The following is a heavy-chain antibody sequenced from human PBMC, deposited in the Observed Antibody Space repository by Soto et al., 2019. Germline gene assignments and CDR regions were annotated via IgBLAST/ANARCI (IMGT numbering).Heavy chain of an antibody. J-gene: IGHJ4*02. CDR1: GFTFRNYA. D-gene: IGHD5-18*01. Sequence: PGGSLRLSFAASGFTFRNYAMSWLRQPPGKGLEWVSAMSRSGDRTYYPDSVKGRFTISRDNSKNTLYLQMNRLRAEDSAVYYCVKERSGHSYADSWGQGTLVTVPS. CDR3: VKERSGHSYADS. V-gene: IGHV3-23*01. CDR2: MSRSGDRT.